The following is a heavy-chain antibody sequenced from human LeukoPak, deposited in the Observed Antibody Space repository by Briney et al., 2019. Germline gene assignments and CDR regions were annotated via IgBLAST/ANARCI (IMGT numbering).Heavy chain of an antibody. Sequence: GGSLRLSCAASGFTFSSYAMSWVRQAPGKGLEWVSAISGSGGSTYYADSVKGRFTISRDNAKNSLYLQMNSLRAEDTAVYYCARDGDYYYGSGSYLPSDYWGQGTLVTVSS. J-gene: IGHJ4*02. V-gene: IGHV3-23*01. CDR2: ISGSGGST. D-gene: IGHD3-10*01. CDR1: GFTFSSYA. CDR3: ARDGDYYYGSGSYLPSDY.